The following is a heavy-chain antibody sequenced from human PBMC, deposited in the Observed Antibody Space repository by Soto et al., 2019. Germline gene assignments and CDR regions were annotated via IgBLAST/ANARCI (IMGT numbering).Heavy chain of an antibody. CDR2: TSFDGSNE. CDR3: ASSAGTVNLYSGLAF. D-gene: IGHD2-21*01. Sequence: PGGSLRLSCAASGFTFSDDAMHWVRQAPGKGLEWVAITSFDGSNEHYADSVQGRFTISRDNSENTLYLQMNSLRADDTAVYYCASSAGTVNLYSGLAFWGQGTTVTGSS. V-gene: IGHV3-30-3*01. CDR1: GFTFSDDA. J-gene: IGHJ6*01.